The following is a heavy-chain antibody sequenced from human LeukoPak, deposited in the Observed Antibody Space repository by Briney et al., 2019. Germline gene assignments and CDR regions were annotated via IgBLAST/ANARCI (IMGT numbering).Heavy chain of an antibody. CDR3: ARPRFRWLLKDRGAHFDY. Sequence: SETLSLTCAVYGGSFSGYYWSWIRQPPGKGLEWIGEINHSGSTNYNPSLKSRVTISVDTSKNQFSLKLSSVTAADTAVYYCARPRFRWLLKDRGAHFDYWGQGTLVTVSS. J-gene: IGHJ4*02. V-gene: IGHV4-34*01. D-gene: IGHD3-22*01. CDR1: GGSFSGYY. CDR2: INHSGST.